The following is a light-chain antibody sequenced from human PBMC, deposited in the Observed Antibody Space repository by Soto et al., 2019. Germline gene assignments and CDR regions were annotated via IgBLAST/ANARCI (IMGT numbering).Light chain of an antibody. Sequence: QSVLTQSPSASASLGASVKLTCTLSRGHSSFAIAWHQQQPEKGPRNLMKVNSDGSHSKGDGIPDRFSGSSSGAERYLTISSLQSEDEADYYCQTWGTGYVVFGGVTKVTVL. CDR2: VNSDGSH. J-gene: IGLJ2*01. V-gene: IGLV4-69*01. CDR3: QTWGTGYVV. CDR1: RGHSSFA.